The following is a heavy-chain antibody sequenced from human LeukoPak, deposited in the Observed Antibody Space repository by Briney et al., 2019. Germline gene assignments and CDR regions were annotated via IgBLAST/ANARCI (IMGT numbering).Heavy chain of an antibody. D-gene: IGHD1-14*01. J-gene: IGHJ3*02. CDR2: ISSSSSTI. Sequence: GGSLRLSCAASGFTFSSYSMLWVRQAPGKGLEWVSYISSSSSTIYYADSVKGRFTISRDNAKNSLYLQMNTLRAEDTAVYYCARVRRVGRTNDAFDIWGQGTMVTVSS. CDR1: GFTFSSYS. CDR3: ARVRRVGRTNDAFDI. V-gene: IGHV3-48*01.